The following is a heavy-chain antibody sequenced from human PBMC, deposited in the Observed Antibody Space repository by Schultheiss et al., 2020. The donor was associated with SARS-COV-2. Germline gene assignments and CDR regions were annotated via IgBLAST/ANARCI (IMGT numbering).Heavy chain of an antibody. CDR1: GGSISSYY. Sequence: SETLSLTCTVSGGSISSYYWSWIRQPAGKGLEWIGYIYYSGSTNYNPSLKSRVTMSVDTSKNQFSLKLSSVTAADTAVYYCAREKLVAATLYYYGMDVWGQGTTVTVSS. CDR3: AREKLVAATLYYYGMDV. CDR2: IYYSGST. J-gene: IGHJ6*02. V-gene: IGHV4-59*12. D-gene: IGHD2-15*01.